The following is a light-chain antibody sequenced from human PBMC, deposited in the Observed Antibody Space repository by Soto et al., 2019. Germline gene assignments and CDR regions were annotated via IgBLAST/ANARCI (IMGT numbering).Light chain of an antibody. Sequence: DIHMTHSPSTLSGSVLDRVTITFLASQTISSWLSLYQQKPGKAPKLLIYKASTLKSGVPSRFSGSGSGTEFTLTISSLQPDDFATYYCQHYNSYPEAFGQGTKVDNK. CDR2: KAS. J-gene: IGKJ1*01. V-gene: IGKV1-5*03. CDR1: QTISSW. CDR3: QHYNSYPEA.